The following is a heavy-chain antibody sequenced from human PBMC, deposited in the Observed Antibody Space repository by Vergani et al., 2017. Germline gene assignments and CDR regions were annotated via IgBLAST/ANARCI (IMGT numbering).Heavy chain of an antibody. J-gene: IGHJ4*02. V-gene: IGHV3-48*03. CDR3: ASVGSGWSRELL. CDR1: GFTFSSYE. CDR2: ISSSGSTI. Sequence: EVQLVESGGGLVQPGGSLRLSCAASGFTFSSYEMNWVRQAPGKGLEWVSYISSSGSTIYYADSVKGRFTISRDNATNSLYLQMNSLRAEDTAVYYCASVGSGWSRELLWGQGTLVTVSS. D-gene: IGHD6-19*01.